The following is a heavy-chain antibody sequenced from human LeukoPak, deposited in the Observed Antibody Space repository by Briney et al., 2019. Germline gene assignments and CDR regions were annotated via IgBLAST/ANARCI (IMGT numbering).Heavy chain of an antibody. CDR2: IYGRAST. Sequence: PSETLSLTCAASGYSLSKHYYWSCIRQSPGKGLEWIGRIYGRASTSYNPSLMNRVTMSVDTSKNHFSLQLTSVTAADTAVYYCARYDSRGSASTKFHYWGPGIQVTVSS. D-gene: IGHD3-3*01. CDR1: GYSLSKHYY. CDR3: ARYDSRGSASTKFHY. J-gene: IGHJ4*02. V-gene: IGHV4-38-2*01.